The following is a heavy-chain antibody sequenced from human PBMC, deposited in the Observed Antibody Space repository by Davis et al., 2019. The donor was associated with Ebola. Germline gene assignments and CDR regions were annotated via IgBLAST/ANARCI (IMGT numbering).Heavy chain of an antibody. D-gene: IGHD4/OR15-4a*01. CDR3: ASGVAGGAKGAFDY. V-gene: IGHV4-59*08. CDR2: IFYGGST. Sequence: MPSETLSLTCTVSGGSIRSYFWSWIRQPSGRELEWIGYIFYGGSTTYNPSLESRVTISIDTSTNQLSLRLNSVTAADTAVYFCASGVAGGAKGAFDYWGPGTLVTVSS. J-gene: IGHJ4*02. CDR1: GGSIRSYF.